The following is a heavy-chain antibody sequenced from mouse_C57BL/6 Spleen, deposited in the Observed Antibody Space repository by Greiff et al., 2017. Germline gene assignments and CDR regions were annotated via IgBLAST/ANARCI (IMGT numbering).Heavy chain of an antibody. D-gene: IGHD1-1*01. Sequence: QVQLQQPGAELVKPGASVKLSCKASGYTFTSYWMHWVKQRPGRGLEWIGRIDPNSGGTKYNEKFKSKATLTVDKSSSTAYMQLSSLTSEDSAVYYGAPHSTTVVAPRFDVWGTGTTVTVSS. CDR3: APHSTTVVAPRFDV. CDR1: GYTFTSYW. CDR2: IDPNSGGT. J-gene: IGHJ1*03. V-gene: IGHV1-72*01.